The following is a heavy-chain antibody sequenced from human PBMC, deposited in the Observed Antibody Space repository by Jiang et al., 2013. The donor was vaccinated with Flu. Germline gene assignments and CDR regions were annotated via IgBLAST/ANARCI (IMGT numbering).Heavy chain of an antibody. CDR3: ARHTGAFSGYDLGLF. Sequence: DSISSSYYYWGWIRQSPGKGLEWIGSMHHSGSTYYNPSLKSRVTISVDTSKNQFSLKLSSVTAADTAVYYCARHTGAFSGYDLGLFWGQGTLVTVSS. CDR1: DSISSSYYY. V-gene: IGHV4-39*01. CDR2: MHHSGST. D-gene: IGHD5-12*01. J-gene: IGHJ4*02.